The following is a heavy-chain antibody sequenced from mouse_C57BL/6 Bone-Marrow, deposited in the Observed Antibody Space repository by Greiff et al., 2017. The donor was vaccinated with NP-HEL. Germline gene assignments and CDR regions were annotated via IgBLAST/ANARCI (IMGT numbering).Heavy chain of an antibody. D-gene: IGHD2-2*01. CDR1: GYTFTSYW. V-gene: IGHV1-64*01. J-gene: IGHJ3*01. CDR3: ARRDYGYHVAY. Sequence: QVQLQQSGAELVKPGASVKLSCKASGYTFTSYWMHWVKQRPGQGLEWIGMIYPNSGSTNYNEKFKSKATLTVDKSSSTAYMQLSSLTSEASAVYYCARRDYGYHVAYRGQGTLVTVSA. CDR2: IYPNSGST.